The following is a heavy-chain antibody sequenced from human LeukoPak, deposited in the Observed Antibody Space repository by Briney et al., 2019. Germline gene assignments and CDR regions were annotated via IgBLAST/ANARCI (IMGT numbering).Heavy chain of an antibody. Sequence: ASVKVSFKASGYTFTSYYMHWVRQAPGQGLEWMGIINPSGGSTSYAQKFQGRVTMTRDTSTSTVYMELSSLRSEDTAVYYCASPAVGQAAPFYWGQGTLVTVSS. CDR3: ASPAVGQAAPFY. CDR2: INPSGGST. V-gene: IGHV1-46*01. CDR1: GYTFTSYY. D-gene: IGHD6-13*01. J-gene: IGHJ4*02.